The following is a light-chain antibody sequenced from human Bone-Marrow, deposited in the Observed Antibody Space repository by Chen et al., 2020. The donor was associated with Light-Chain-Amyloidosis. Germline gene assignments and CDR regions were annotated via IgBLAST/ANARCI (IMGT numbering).Light chain of an antibody. Sequence: IVLTQSPGTLSLSPGAGANLSCRASQTISSNYLTWYQQKFGHAPRLLIYGSSSRATGIPDRFTGSGSVTDFTLTINRLEPEDFAMYYCQQYGTSPLTFGGGTKVEIK. CDR3: QQYGTSPLT. CDR2: GSS. CDR1: QTISSNY. J-gene: IGKJ4*01. V-gene: IGKV3-20*01.